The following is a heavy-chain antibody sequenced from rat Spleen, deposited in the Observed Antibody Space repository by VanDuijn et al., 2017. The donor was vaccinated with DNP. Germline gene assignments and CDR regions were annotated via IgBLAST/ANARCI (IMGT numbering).Heavy chain of an antibody. CDR3: ARYSLILRVWDY. Sequence: EVKLVESGGGLVQPGRSLKLSCAASGFTFSNYYMAWVRQAPKKGLEWVATISYDGGNTNYRDSVKGRLTIPRDDAKSTLYLQMESLRSEDTATYYCARYSLILRVWDYWGQGVMVTVSS. CDR1: GFTFSNYY. J-gene: IGHJ2*01. D-gene: IGHD1-7*01. CDR2: ISYDGGNT. V-gene: IGHV5-7*01.